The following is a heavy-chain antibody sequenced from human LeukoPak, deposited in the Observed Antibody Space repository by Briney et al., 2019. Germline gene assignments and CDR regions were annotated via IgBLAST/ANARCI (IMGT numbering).Heavy chain of an antibody. CDR1: GFTFSSYG. D-gene: IGHD4-17*01. J-gene: IGHJ6*04. CDR2: ISYDGSNK. Sequence: GRSLRLSCAASGFTFSSYGMHWVRQAPGKGLEWVAVISYDGSNKYYADSVKGRFTISRDNSKNTLYLQMNSLRAEDTAVYYCAKDRLYGDPYYYYGMDVWGKGTMVTVSS. V-gene: IGHV3-30*18. CDR3: AKDRLYGDPYYYYGMDV.